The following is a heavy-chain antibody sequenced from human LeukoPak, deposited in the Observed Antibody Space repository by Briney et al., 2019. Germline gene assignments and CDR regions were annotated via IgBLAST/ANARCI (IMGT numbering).Heavy chain of an antibody. CDR1: GGSISSHY. CDR2: IYYRGST. D-gene: IGHD3-9*01. CDR3: AREVRPHYDILTGYEKTYFDY. Sequence: SETLSLTRTVSGGSISSHYWSCIRQPPGKGLEWIGYIYYRGSTNYNPSLKSRVTISVDTSKKQFSLKLSSVTAADTDVYYCAREVRPHYDILTGYEKTYFDYWGQGTLVTVSS. J-gene: IGHJ4*02. V-gene: IGHV4-59*11.